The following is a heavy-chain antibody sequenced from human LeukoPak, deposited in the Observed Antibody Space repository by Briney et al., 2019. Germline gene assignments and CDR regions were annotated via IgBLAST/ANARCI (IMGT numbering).Heavy chain of an antibody. D-gene: IGHD5-24*01. J-gene: IGHJ3*02. CDR1: GGTFSNYA. Sequence: SVKVSCKASGGTFSNYAINWVRQAPGRGLEWMGRVIPILSIGNYAQKFQDRVTITADKSTRTAYMELSSLRSEDTAVYYCARALRDGYSVGAFDIWGQGTTVTVSS. CDR2: VIPILSIG. V-gene: IGHV1-69*04. CDR3: ARALRDGYSVGAFDI.